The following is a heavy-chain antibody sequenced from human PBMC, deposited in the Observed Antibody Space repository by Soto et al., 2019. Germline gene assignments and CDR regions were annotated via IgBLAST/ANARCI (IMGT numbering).Heavy chain of an antibody. CDR2: IIPIFGSS. CDR3: ARGSGDAAGDYHAFDV. J-gene: IGHJ3*01. D-gene: IGHD4-17*01. CDR1: GDTFRTYV. Sequence: QVQVVQSGAEVKKPGSSVKVSCKTSGDTFRTYVISWVRQAPGQGLEWMGGIIPIFGSSNYAQNFKDRVTISADRSTSTAYMELSSLRSEDTAVYYCARGSGDAAGDYHAFDVWGQGTMVTVSS. V-gene: IGHV1-69*06.